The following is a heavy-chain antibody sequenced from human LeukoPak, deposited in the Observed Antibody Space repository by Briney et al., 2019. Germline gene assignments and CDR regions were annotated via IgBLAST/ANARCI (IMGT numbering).Heavy chain of an antibody. J-gene: IGHJ4*02. CDR3: ARHPYYDFWSGPKYYFDY. CDR1: GFTFSSYW. D-gene: IGHD3-3*01. V-gene: IGHV3-7*01. Sequence: GSLRLSCAASGFTFSSYWMSWVRQAPGKGLEWVANIKQDGSEKYYVDSVKGRFTISRDNAKNSLYLQMNSLRAEDTAVYYCARHPYYDFWSGPKYYFDYWGQGTLVTVSS. CDR2: IKQDGSEK.